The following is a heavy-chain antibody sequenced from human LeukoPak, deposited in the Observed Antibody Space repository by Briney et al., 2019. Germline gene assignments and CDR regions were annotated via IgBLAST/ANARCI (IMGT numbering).Heavy chain of an antibody. CDR1: GFTFSSYA. CDR3: AKSRDGSSFYQWQNWFDP. CDR2: ISGSGGST. V-gene: IGHV3-23*01. J-gene: IGHJ5*02. D-gene: IGHD2/OR15-2a*01. Sequence: PGGSLRLSCAASGFTFSSYAMSWVRQAPGKGLEWVSAISGSGGSTYYADSVKGRFTISRDNSKNTLYLQMNSLRAEDTAVYYCAKSRDGSSFYQWQNWFDPWGQGTLVTVSS.